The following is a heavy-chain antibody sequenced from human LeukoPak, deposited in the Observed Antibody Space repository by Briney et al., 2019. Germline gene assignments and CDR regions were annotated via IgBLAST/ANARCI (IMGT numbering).Heavy chain of an antibody. Sequence: PGGSLRLSCSASGFTFSDYAMSWVRQAPEKGLEWVSSISGTGGSTYYADSVEGRFTISRDNSKNTLYLQMNSLRAEDTAVYYCAKTFGNIDPFEYWGQGTLVTVSS. V-gene: IGHV3-23*01. CDR1: GFTFSDYA. J-gene: IGHJ4*02. CDR3: AKTFGNIDPFEY. D-gene: IGHD2/OR15-2a*01. CDR2: ISGTGGST.